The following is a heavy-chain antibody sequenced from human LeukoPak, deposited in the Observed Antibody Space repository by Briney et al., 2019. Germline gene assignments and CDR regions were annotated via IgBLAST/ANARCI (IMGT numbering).Heavy chain of an antibody. CDR3: ARDTRQWKHPTYYYYCMDV. D-gene: IGHD1-1*01. V-gene: IGHV3-53*01. J-gene: IGHJ6*03. Sequence: GGSLRLSCAASGFIVSDKYMTWVRQAPGKGLEWVAAIVNGGDIYYAESVKGRFLISRDNSRNTFYLQMNNLRAGDTAVYYCARDTRQWKHPTYYYYCMDVWGKGTTVTVSS. CDR1: GFIVSDKY. CDR2: IVNGGDI.